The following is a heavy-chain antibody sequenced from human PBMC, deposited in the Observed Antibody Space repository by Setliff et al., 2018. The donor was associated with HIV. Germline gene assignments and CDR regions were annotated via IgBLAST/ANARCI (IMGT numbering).Heavy chain of an antibody. Sequence: PGGSLRLSCEASGFSFSSYEMNWVRQAPGEGLEWLSYIGSAGDRTIYYADSVKGRFTISRDDSKNSLYLQMNSLRAEDTAVYYCARDATRGGDMDVWGKGTTVTVSS. CDR3: ARDATRGGDMDV. V-gene: IGHV3-48*03. CDR2: IGSAGDRTI. D-gene: IGHD2-15*01. J-gene: IGHJ6*03. CDR1: GFSFSSYE.